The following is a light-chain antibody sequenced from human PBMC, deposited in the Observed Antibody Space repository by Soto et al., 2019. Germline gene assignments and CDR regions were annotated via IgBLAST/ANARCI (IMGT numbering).Light chain of an antibody. CDR1: SGYSNYK. J-gene: IGLJ2*01. CDR3: GADHGSGSNFVCV. CDR2: VGTGGIVG. Sequence: QAVVTQPPSTSASLGASVTLTCTLSSGYSNYKVDWYQQRPGKGPRFVMRVGTGGIVGSKGEGIPDRFSVLGSGLNRYLTIKNIEEEDESDYHCGADHGSGSNFVCVFGGGTKLTVL. V-gene: IGLV9-49*01.